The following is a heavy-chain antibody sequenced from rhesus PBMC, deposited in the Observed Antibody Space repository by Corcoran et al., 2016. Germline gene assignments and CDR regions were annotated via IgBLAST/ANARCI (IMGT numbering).Heavy chain of an antibody. CDR2: ISGSGGST. Sequence: QVQLQESGPGLVKPSETLSLTCAVSGGSISSNYWSWIRQPPGKGLEGIGRISGSGGSTDYNPSLKSRVTISTDTSKNQFSLKLSSVTAADTAVYYCARDRSPYWSDYYPIDYWGQGVLVTVSS. CDR3: ARDRSPYWSDYYPIDY. J-gene: IGHJ4*01. D-gene: IGHD3-22*01. V-gene: IGHV4-173*01. CDR1: GGSISSNY.